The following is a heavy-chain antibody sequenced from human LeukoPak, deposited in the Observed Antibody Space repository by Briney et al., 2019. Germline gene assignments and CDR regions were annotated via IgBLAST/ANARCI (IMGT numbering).Heavy chain of an antibody. Sequence: GGSLRLSCAASGFTFDDYAMHWVRQAPGKGLEWVSGISWNSGSIGYADSVKGRFTISRDNAKNSLYLQMNSLRDEDTAVYYCARGKPSSGYYLYWGQGTLVTVSS. CDR2: ISWNSGSI. D-gene: IGHD3-22*01. CDR3: ARGKPSSGYYLY. V-gene: IGHV3-9*01. J-gene: IGHJ4*02. CDR1: GFTFDDYA.